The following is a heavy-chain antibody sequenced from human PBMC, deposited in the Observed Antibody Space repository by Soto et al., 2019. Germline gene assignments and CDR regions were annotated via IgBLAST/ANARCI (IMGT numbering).Heavy chain of an antibody. CDR3: ARVKVPAAVLGAFDV. D-gene: IGHD2-2*01. CDR1: GYTFTTYG. V-gene: IGHV1-18*01. Sequence: QAKLVQSGGEMKKAGASVKVSCKASGYTFTTYGITWVRQAPGQCLDWMGWINPLKGDTKSAANFQDRVTMTTDTFTRTAYMELRSLRSDDTAVYYCARVKVPAAVLGAFDVWGQGTLVTVSS. J-gene: IGHJ3*01. CDR2: INPLKGDT.